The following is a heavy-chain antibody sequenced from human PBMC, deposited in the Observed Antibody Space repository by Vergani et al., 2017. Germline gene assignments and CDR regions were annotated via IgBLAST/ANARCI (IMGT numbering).Heavy chain of an antibody. Sequence: EVPLVESGGGLVKPGGSLRLSCAASGFTFSSYSMNWVRQAPGKGLEWASSISSSSSYIYYADSVKGRFTISRENANNSLYLQMNSLRAEDTAVYYCARDSYCNSTSCMDYWGQGTLVTVSS. J-gene: IGHJ4*02. D-gene: IGHD2-2*01. CDR1: GFTFSSYS. CDR2: ISSSSSYI. V-gene: IGHV3-21*01. CDR3: ARDSYCNSTSCMDY.